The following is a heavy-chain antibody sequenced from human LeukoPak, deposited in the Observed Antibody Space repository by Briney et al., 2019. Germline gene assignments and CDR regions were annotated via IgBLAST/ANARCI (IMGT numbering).Heavy chain of an antibody. CDR1: GGTFSSYA. J-gene: IGHJ6*03. V-gene: IGHV1-69*05. Sequence: VASVKVSCKASGGTFSSYAFSWVRQAPGQGREWMGGIIPIFVTANYAQKFQGRVTITTDESTSTAYMELSSLRSGDTAGYYCARGRITMVRAVISHYYSYMDVWGKGDTGTVSS. D-gene: IGHD3-10*01. CDR2: IIPIFVTA. CDR3: ARGRITMVRAVISHYYSYMDV.